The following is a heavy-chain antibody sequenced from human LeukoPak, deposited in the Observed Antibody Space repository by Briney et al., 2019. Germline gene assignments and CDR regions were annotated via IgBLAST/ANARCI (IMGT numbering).Heavy chain of an antibody. V-gene: IGHV3-7*01. CDR1: GFSFSNSW. J-gene: IGHJ4*02. CDR3: ARDRGWQQFDF. Sequence: GGSLRLSCAASGFSFSNSWMTWVRQSPEKGLERVANIKEDGSETYYVASVRGRFSISRDNAKNSVYLDMNSLRAEDTAVYFCARDRGWQQFDFWGQGTLVTVSS. CDR2: IKEDGSET. D-gene: IGHD5-24*01.